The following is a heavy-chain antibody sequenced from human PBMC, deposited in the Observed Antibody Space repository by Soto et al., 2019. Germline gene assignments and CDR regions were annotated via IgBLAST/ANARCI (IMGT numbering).Heavy chain of an antibody. V-gene: IGHV3-53*01. J-gene: IGHJ4*02. CDR1: GFTVSSNY. Sequence: EVQLVESGGGLIQPGGSLRLSCAASGFTVSSNYMTWVRQAPGKGLEWVSFIFSGGSTDYSDSVKGRFTISRDNSKNTLYLQMNSLIAEDTAVYYCARDQGPTTYWGQGTLVTVSS. CDR2: IFSGGST. CDR3: ARDQGPTTY. D-gene: IGHD5-12*01.